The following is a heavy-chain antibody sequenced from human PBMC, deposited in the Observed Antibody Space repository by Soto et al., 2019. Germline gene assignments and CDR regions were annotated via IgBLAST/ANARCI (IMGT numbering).Heavy chain of an antibody. Sequence: GASVKVPCKASGYTFTSYAMHWVRQAPGQRLEWMGWINAGNGNTKYSQKFQGRVTITRDTSASTAYMELSSLRSEDTAVYYCASDAYYDYIWGSYSSPPGYWGQGTLVTVSS. J-gene: IGHJ4*02. CDR3: ASDAYYDYIWGSYSSPPGY. CDR1: GYTFTSYA. D-gene: IGHD3-16*01. CDR2: INAGNGNT. V-gene: IGHV1-3*01.